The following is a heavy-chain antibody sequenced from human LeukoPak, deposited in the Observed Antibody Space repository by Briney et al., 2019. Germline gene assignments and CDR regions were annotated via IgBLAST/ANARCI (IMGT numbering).Heavy chain of an antibody. D-gene: IGHD5-24*01. J-gene: IGHJ4*02. CDR1: GYTFTGYY. V-gene: IGHV1-2*02. Sequence: ASVKVSCKASGYTFTGYYMHWVRQAPGQGLEWMGWINPNSGGTNYAQKIQGRVTMTRDTSISTAYMELSRLRSDDTAVYYCARDGEMATIFYWGQGTLVTVSS. CDR2: INPNSGGT. CDR3: ARDGEMATIFY.